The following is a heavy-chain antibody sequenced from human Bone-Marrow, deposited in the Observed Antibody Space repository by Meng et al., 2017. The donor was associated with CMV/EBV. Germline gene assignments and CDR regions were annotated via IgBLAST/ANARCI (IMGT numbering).Heavy chain of an antibody. V-gene: IGHV4-39*07. CDR3: ARSDYSNLYYGMDV. CDR1: GGSISGSSYY. D-gene: IGHD4-11*01. CDR2: IYYSGTT. Sequence: GSLRLSCNVSGGSISGSSYYWGWIRQPPGKGLEWVGNIYYSGTTYYNPSPSLKSRVTISIDTSKNQFSLKLSSVTHADTAVYYCARSDYSNLYYGMDVWGQGTTVTVSS. J-gene: IGHJ6*02.